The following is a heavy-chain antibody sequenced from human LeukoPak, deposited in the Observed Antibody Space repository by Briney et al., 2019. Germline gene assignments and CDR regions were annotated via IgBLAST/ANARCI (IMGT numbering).Heavy chain of an antibody. V-gene: IGHV3-48*01. CDR3: ARAPYGERGGSDY. Sequence: GSPRLSCGASGITLNTYNLNMGRPGPRKGPGGVSYISTTTSAIYYADSVKGRFTVSRDNAKSSLYLQMNSLRADDTAVYYCARAPYGERGGSDYWGQGTLVTVSS. D-gene: IGHD4-17*01. J-gene: IGHJ4*02. CDR2: ISTTTSAI. CDR1: GITLNTYN.